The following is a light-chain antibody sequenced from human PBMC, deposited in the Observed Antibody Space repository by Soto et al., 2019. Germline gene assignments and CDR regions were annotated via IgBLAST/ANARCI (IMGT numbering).Light chain of an antibody. Sequence: EIVLTQSPATLSLSPGERATLSCRASQSVSSYLAWYQQKPGQAPRLLIYDASNRATGIPARFSGSGSGKDFTLTISSLEPEDFAVYYCQQRSNWWTFGQGTKWIS. CDR2: DAS. V-gene: IGKV3-11*01. CDR1: QSVSSY. CDR3: QQRSNWWT. J-gene: IGKJ1*01.